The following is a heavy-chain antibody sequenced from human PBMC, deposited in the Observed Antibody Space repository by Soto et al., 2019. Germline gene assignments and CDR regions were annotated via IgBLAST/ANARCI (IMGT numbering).Heavy chain of an antibody. CDR3: ARGYYYASGPPHAFDI. J-gene: IGHJ3*02. CDR1: GFTFSSYA. V-gene: IGHV3-23*01. Sequence: GGSLRLSCAASGFTFSSYAMSWVRQAPGKGLEWVSVISGSGGSTYYVDSVKGRFTISRDNSENTLYLQMGSLRAEDTAVYYCARGYYYASGPPHAFDIWGQGTMVTVS. D-gene: IGHD3-10*01. CDR2: ISGSGGST.